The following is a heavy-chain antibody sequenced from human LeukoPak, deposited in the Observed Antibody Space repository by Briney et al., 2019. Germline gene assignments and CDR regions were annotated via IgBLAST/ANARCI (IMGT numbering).Heavy chain of an antibody. V-gene: IGHV1-2*02. J-gene: IGHJ4*02. CDR3: ARAEWELFYFDY. D-gene: IGHD1-26*01. Sequence: GASVKVSCTASGYSFSDFYIHWLRQAPGQGLEWLGWINPNSGGTNFAQKFQGRVTMTRDTSISTAYMELSRLRADDTAVYYCARAEWELFYFDYWGQGTLVTVSS. CDR1: GYSFSDFY. CDR2: INPNSGGT.